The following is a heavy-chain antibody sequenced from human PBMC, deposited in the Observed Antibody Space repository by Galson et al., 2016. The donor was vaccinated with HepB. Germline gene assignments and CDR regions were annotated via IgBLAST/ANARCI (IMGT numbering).Heavy chain of an antibody. Sequence: SETLSLTCTVSGASISTTTSYWGWIRQSPGKGLEWLGTLYSAGTTYYNPSLNRRVSMSLDTSKNQVSLRLSSVTAADTAVYYCATIRFEGWFLYWFDPWGPGSLVTVSS. CDR2: LYSAGTT. CDR1: GASISTTTSY. CDR3: ATIRFEGWFLYWFDP. D-gene: IGHD3-3*01. J-gene: IGHJ5*02. V-gene: IGHV4-39*01.